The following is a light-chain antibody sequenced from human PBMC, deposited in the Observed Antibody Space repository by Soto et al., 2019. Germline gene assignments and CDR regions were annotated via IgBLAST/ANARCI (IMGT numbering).Light chain of an antibody. CDR1: ALPKQY. Sequence: SYELTQPPSVSVSXXXXXXITCSGDALPKQYAYWYQQKPGQAPVLVIYKDTERPSGIPERFSGSSSGTTVTLTISGVQAEDEADYYCQSADSSGTYGVFGGGTKVTVL. CDR3: QSADSSGTYGV. V-gene: IGLV3-25*03. J-gene: IGLJ2*01. CDR2: KDT.